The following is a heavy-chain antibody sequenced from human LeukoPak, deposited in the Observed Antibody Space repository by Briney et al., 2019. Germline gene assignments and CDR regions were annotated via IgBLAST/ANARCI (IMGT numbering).Heavy chain of an antibody. CDR2: ISSSSSYI. Sequence: GGSLRLSCAASGMTFSNHWMHWVRQALGKGLVWVSSISSSSSYIYYADSVKGRFTISRDNAKNSLYLQMNSLRAEDTAVYYCARRVGSGWPVQHWGQGTLVTVSS. CDR1: GMTFSNHW. J-gene: IGHJ1*01. CDR3: ARRVGSGWPVQH. V-gene: IGHV3-21*04. D-gene: IGHD6-19*01.